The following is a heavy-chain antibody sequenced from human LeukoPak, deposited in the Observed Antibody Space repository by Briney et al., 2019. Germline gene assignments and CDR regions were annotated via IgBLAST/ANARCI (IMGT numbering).Heavy chain of an antibody. Sequence: GESLKISCKGSGYSFTSYWIGWVRQMPGKGLEWMGIIYPGDSDTRYSPSFQGQVTISADKSISTAYLQWSSLKASDTAMYYCARHKYSSGWYAIGAFDIWGQGTMVTVSS. J-gene: IGHJ3*02. CDR1: GYSFTSYW. CDR2: IYPGDSDT. D-gene: IGHD6-13*01. CDR3: ARHKYSSGWYAIGAFDI. V-gene: IGHV5-51*01.